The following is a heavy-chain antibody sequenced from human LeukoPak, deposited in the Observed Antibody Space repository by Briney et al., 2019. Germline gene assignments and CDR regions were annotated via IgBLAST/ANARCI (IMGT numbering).Heavy chain of an antibody. Sequence: GGSLRLSCAASGFTFSTYSMNWGRQAPGKGLEWVSSISSSSSYIYYADSVKGRFTISRDNAKNSLYLQMNSLRAEDTAVYYCARDESQMRSGAFDIWGQGTMVTVSS. J-gene: IGHJ3*02. V-gene: IGHV3-21*01. D-gene: IGHD3-10*01. CDR3: ARDESQMRSGAFDI. CDR2: ISSSSSYI. CDR1: GFTFSTYS.